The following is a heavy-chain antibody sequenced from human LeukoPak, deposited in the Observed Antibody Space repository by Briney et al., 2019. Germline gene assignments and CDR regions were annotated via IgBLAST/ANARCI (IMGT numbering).Heavy chain of an antibody. V-gene: IGHV3-20*04. J-gene: IGHJ3*02. CDR1: GFTFDDYG. D-gene: IGHD2-15*01. CDR3: ARAAGGADAFDI. Sequence: PGGSLRLSRAASGFTFDDYGMSWVRQAPGKGLEWVSGINWNGGSTGYADSVKGRFTISRDNAKNSLYLQMNSLGAEDTALYYCARAAGGADAFDIWGQGTMVTVSS. CDR2: INWNGGST.